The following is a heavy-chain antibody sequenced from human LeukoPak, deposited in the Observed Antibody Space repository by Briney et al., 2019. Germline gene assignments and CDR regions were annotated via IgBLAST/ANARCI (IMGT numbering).Heavy chain of an antibody. Sequence: GGSLRLSCAASGFTFSSYAMSWVRQAPGKGLEWVSAISGSGGRTYYADSVKGRFTISRDNSKNTLYLQMNSLRAEDTAVYYCAKEPSVVITRRWFDPWGQGTLVTVSS. CDR3: AKEPSVVITRRWFDP. CDR1: GFTFSSYA. CDR2: ISGSGGRT. V-gene: IGHV3-23*01. D-gene: IGHD3-22*01. J-gene: IGHJ5*02.